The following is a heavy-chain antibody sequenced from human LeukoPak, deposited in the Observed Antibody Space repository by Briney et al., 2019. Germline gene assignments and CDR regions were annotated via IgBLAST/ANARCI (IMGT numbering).Heavy chain of an antibody. CDR2: ISAYNGNT. Sequence: ASVKVSCKASGYTFTSYGISWVRQAPGQGLEWMGWISAYNGNTNYAQKLQGRVTMTTDTSTSTAYMELSSLRSEDTAVYYCATASSTGVYFDYWGQGTLVTVSS. CDR3: ATASSTGVYFDY. J-gene: IGHJ4*02. V-gene: IGHV1-18*01. CDR1: GYTFTSYG. D-gene: IGHD3-10*01.